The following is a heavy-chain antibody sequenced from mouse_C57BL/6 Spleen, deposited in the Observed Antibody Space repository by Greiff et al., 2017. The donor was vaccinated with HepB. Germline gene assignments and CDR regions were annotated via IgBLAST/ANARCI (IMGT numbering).Heavy chain of an antibody. D-gene: IGHD1-1*01. CDR2: IYPGDGDT. Sequence: VQLQQSGAELVKPGASVKISCKASGYAFSSYWMNWVKQRPGKGLEWIGQIYPGDGDTNYNGKFKGKATLTADKSSSTAYMQLSSLTSEDSAVYFCASYYYGSSPLFAYWGQGTLVTVSA. J-gene: IGHJ3*01. CDR3: ASYYYGSSPLFAY. CDR1: GYAFSSYW. V-gene: IGHV1-80*01.